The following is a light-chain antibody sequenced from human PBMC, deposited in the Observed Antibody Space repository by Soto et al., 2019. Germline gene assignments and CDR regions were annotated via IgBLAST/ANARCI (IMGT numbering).Light chain of an antibody. CDR3: SSYAGSNNFV. J-gene: IGLJ1*01. CDR2: EVS. V-gene: IGLV2-8*01. CDR1: SSDVGGYNY. Sequence: QSVLTQPPSASGSPGQSVTISCTGTSSDVGGYNYVSWFQQHPGKAPKLMIYEVSKRPSGVPDRFSGSKSGNTASLTVSGLQADDEADYYCSSYAGSNNFVFGTGTKVNV.